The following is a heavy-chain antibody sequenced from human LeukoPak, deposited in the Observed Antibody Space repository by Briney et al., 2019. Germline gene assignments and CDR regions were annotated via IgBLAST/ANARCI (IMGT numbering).Heavy chain of an antibody. CDR3: AKEFGYCSGGSCYSIGYFDY. V-gene: IGHV3-23*01. CDR2: ISGSGDST. D-gene: IGHD2-15*01. Sequence: GGSLRLSCAASGFTFSSYAMSWVRQAPGKGLEWVSAISGSGDSTYYADSVKGRFTISRDNSKNTLYLQMNSLRADDTAVYYCAKEFGYCSGGSCYSIGYFDYRGQGTLVTVSS. J-gene: IGHJ4*02. CDR1: GFTFSSYA.